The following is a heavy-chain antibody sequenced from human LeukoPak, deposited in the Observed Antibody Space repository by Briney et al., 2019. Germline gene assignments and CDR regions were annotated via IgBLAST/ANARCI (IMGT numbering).Heavy chain of an antibody. D-gene: IGHD6-19*01. CDR1: GGSISSGGYY. V-gene: IGHV4-31*03. CDR3: ARPISGGLAVSADWFDP. J-gene: IGHJ5*02. Sequence: SETLSLTCTVSGGSISSGGYYWSWIRQHPGKGLEWIGYMYYSGTTYYNPSLKSRVTMSVDTSKNQLSLKLISVTAADTAIYYCARPISGGLAVSADWFDPWGQGTLVTVSS. CDR2: MYYSGTT.